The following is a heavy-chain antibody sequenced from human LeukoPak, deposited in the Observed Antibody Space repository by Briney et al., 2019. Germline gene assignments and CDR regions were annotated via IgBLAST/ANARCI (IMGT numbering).Heavy chain of an antibody. D-gene: IGHD5-18*01. CDR1: SGSISSSSYY. J-gene: IGHJ4*02. V-gene: IGHV4-39*07. Sequence: SETLSLTCTVSSGSISSSSYYWGWIRQPPGKGLECIGIIYYSGSTYYNPSLKSRVTMSVDTSKNQFSLKLSSVTAADTAVYYCARDSKNDRGYSYGYLFFDYWGQGTLVTVSS. CDR3: ARDSKNDRGYSYGYLFFDY. CDR2: IYYSGST.